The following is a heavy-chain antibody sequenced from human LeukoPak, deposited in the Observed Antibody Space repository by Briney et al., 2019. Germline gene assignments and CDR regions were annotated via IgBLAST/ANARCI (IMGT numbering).Heavy chain of an antibody. CDR1: GGSFSGYY. CDR2: INHSGST. V-gene: IGHV4-34*01. D-gene: IGHD7-27*01. J-gene: IGHJ4*02. CDR3: AHQTGLLVDY. Sequence: SETLSLTCAVYGGSFSGYYWSWIRQPPGKGLEWIGEINHSGSTNYNPSLKSRVTISVDTSKNQFSLKLSSVTAADTAVYYCAHQTGLLVDYWGQGTLVTVSS.